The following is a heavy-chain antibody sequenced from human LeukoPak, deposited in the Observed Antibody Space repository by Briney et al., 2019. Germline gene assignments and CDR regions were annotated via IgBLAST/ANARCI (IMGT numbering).Heavy chain of an antibody. CDR3: ASPPDYYGSGSYLMYQDY. Sequence: PGGSLRLSCAASGFTFSTYNMNWVRQAPGKGLEWVSSISSSSSYIYYADSVKGRLTISRDNAKNSLYLQMNSLRAEDTAVYYCASPPDYYGSGSYLMYQDYWGQGTLATVSS. D-gene: IGHD3-10*01. V-gene: IGHV3-21*01. CDR1: GFTFSTYN. J-gene: IGHJ4*02. CDR2: ISSSSSYI.